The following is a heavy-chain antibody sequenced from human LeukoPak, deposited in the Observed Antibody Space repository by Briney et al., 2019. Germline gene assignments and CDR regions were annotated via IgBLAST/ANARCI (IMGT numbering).Heavy chain of an antibody. Sequence: GASVKVSCKASGYTFTSYDINWVRQATGQGLEWMGWMNPNSGNTGYAQKFQGRVTMTRDTSISTAYMELSRLRSDDTAVYYCARDRRRPLYYGSGSYYNGGSRYDYWGQGILVTVSS. CDR1: GYTFTSYD. V-gene: IGHV1-8*01. CDR3: ARDRRRPLYYGSGSYYNGGSRYDY. D-gene: IGHD3-10*01. CDR2: MNPNSGNT. J-gene: IGHJ4*02.